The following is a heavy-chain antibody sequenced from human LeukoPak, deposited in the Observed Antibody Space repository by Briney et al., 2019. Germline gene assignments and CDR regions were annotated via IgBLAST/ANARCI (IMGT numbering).Heavy chain of an antibody. D-gene: IGHD2-2*02. V-gene: IGHV3-30*18. CDR2: ISYDGSNK. Sequence: PGRSLRLSCAASGFTFSSYGMHWVRQAPGKGLEWVAVISYDGSNKYYADSVKGRFTISRDNSKNTLYLQMNSVRAEDTAVYYCAEETAIHYFDYWGQGTLVTVSS. CDR3: AEETAIHYFDY. J-gene: IGHJ4*02. CDR1: GFTFSSYG.